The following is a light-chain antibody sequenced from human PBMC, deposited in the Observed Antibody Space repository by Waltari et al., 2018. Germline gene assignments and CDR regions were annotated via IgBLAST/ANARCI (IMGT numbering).Light chain of an antibody. CDR3: QQYNSYPWT. Sequence: DIQMTQSPSTLSASVGARATIPCRASQSISSWLAWYQQKPEKAPKLLICKASSLESGVPSRFSGSGSGTEFTLTISGLQPDDFATYYCQQYNSYPWTFGQGTKVEVK. V-gene: IGKV1-5*03. CDR2: KAS. CDR1: QSISSW. J-gene: IGKJ1*01.